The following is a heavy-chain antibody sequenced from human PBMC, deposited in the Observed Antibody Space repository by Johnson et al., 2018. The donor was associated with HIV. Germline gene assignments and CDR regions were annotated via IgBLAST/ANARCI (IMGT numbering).Heavy chain of an antibody. CDR1: GFTFSTYG. D-gene: IGHD3-22*01. CDR3: AKDVGNYWPNAFDI. J-gene: IGHJ3*02. Sequence: QVQLVESGGGVVQPGRSLRLSCAASGFTFSTYGMHWVRQAPGKGLEWVAVIWYDGSKKYYVESVQGRFTISRDNSKNTLYLQMNRLRAEDTAVYYCAKDVGNYWPNAFDIWGQGTTVTVSS. CDR2: IWYDGSKK. V-gene: IGHV3-33*06.